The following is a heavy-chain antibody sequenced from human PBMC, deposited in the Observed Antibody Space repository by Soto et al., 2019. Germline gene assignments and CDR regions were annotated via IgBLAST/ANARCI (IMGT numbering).Heavy chain of an antibody. CDR3: ATVGGDYENWFDP. CDR2: FDPEDGET. V-gene: IGHV1-24*01. Sequence: GASVKVSCTVSGYTLTELSMHWVRQAPGKGLEWMGGFDPEDGETIYAQKFQGRVTMTEDTSTDTAYMELSSLRSEDTAVYYCATVGGDYENWFDPWGQGTRVTVSS. CDR1: GYTLTELS. D-gene: IGHD4-17*01. J-gene: IGHJ5*02.